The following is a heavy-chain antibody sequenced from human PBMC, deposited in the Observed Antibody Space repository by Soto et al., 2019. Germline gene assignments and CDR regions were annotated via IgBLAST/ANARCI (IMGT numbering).Heavy chain of an antibody. Sequence: QVQLVQSGAEVKKPGPSVRVSCKASGYTFTDCYVHWVRQAPGQGLEWMGWINPKSGGTNIAQRFKGRVNMTRDMSINRAYMELNSLKSDDTAVYYCVRDGLVSSAKYYFDYWGQGTLVTVSS. V-gene: IGHV1-2*02. D-gene: IGHD6-13*01. CDR3: VRDGLVSSAKYYFDY. J-gene: IGHJ4*02. CDR2: INPKSGGT. CDR1: GYTFTDCY.